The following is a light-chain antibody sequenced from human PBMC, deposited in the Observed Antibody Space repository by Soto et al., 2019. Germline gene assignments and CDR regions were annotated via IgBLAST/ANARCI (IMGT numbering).Light chain of an antibody. V-gene: IGKV3-15*01. CDR1: QSVSSN. J-gene: IGKJ5*01. CDR2: GAS. Sequence: EIVMTQSPATLSVSPGERATLSCRASQSVSSNLAWYQKKPGQAPRILIYGASTRATGIPARFSGSGSGTEFNLTISSLQSEDFAVYYCQQYNNWTITFGQGTRLEIK. CDR3: QQYNNWTIT.